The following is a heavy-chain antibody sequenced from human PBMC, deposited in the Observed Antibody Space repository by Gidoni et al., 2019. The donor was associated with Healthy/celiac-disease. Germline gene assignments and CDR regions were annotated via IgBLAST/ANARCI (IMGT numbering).Heavy chain of an antibody. CDR2: IWYDGSNK. J-gene: IGHJ4*02. CDR1: GFTFSSYG. Sequence: QVQLVESGGGVVQPGRSLRLSCAASGFTFSSYGMHWVRQAPGKGLEWVAVIWYDGSNKYYADSVKGRFTISRDNSKNTLYLQMNSLRAEDTAVYYCAREGIVVVTAIPFDYWGQGTLVTVSS. V-gene: IGHV3-33*01. D-gene: IGHD2-21*02. CDR3: AREGIVVVTAIPFDY.